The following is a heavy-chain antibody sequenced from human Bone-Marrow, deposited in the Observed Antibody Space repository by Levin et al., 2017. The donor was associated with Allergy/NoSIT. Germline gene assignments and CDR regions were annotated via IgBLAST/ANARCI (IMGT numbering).Heavy chain of an antibody. J-gene: IGHJ6*02. V-gene: IGHV3-21*01. CDR2: ISSSSSYI. Sequence: GGSLRLSCAASGFTFSSYSMNWVRQAPGKGLEWVSSISSSSSYIYYADSVKGRFTISRDNAKNSLYLQMNSLRAEDTAVYYCARDLTDYPHRTYYYYYGMDVWGQGTTVTVSS. CDR3: ARDLTDYPHRTYYYYYGMDV. D-gene: IGHD3-16*01. CDR1: GFTFSSYS.